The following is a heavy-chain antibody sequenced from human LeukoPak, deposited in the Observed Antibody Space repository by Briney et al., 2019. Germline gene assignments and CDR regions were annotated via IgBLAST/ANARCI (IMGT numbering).Heavy chain of an antibody. D-gene: IGHD5-18*01. CDR1: GFTFSSYA. J-gene: IGHJ4*02. CDR3: ARGQTWIQLWLPGY. V-gene: IGHV3-30*04. Sequence: PWRSLRLSCAASGFTFSSYAMHWVRQAPGKGLEWVAVISYDGSNKYYADSVKGRFTISRDNSKNTLYLQMNSLRAEDTAVYYCARGQTWIQLWLPGYWGQGTLVTVSS. CDR2: ISYDGSNK.